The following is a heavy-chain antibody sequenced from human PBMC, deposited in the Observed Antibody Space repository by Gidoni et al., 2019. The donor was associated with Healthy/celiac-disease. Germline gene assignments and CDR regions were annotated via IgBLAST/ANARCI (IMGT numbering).Heavy chain of an antibody. CDR3: ARDPARPEDGEHDAFDI. V-gene: IGHV3-30-3*01. CDR2: ISYDGSNK. J-gene: IGHJ3*02. CDR1: SSYA. Sequence: SSYAMHWVRQAPGKGLAWVAVISYDGSNKYYADSVKGRFTISRDNSKNTLYLQMNSLRAEDTALYYCARDPARPEDGEHDAFDIWGQGTMVTVSS. D-gene: IGHD4-17*01.